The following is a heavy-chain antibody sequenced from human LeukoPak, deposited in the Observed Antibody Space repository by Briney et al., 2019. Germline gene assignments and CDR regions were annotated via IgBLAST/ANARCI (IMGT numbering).Heavy chain of an antibody. Sequence: ASVKVSCKASGYTFTSYYMHWVRQAPGQGLEWMGIINPSGGDTSYAQKFQGRLTMTRDTSTNTVYMELTSLRSDDTAVYYCAREDYYGSGSSNFDYWGQGTLVTVSS. CDR2: INPSGGDT. V-gene: IGHV1-46*01. CDR3: AREDYYGSGSSNFDY. D-gene: IGHD3-10*01. J-gene: IGHJ4*02. CDR1: GYTFTSYY.